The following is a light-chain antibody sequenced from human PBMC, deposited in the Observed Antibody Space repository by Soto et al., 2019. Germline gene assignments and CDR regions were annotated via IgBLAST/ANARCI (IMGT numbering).Light chain of an antibody. Sequence: QSVLTQPASVSGSPGQSITISCTGASSDVGHYDLVSWYQQHPGKAPKLMISEVTKRPSGVSNRFSGSKSGNTASLTISGLQAEDEADYHCCSYAGSATWVFGGGTKLTVL. CDR2: EVT. CDR3: CSYAGSATWV. V-gene: IGLV2-23*02. CDR1: SSDVGHYDL. J-gene: IGLJ3*02.